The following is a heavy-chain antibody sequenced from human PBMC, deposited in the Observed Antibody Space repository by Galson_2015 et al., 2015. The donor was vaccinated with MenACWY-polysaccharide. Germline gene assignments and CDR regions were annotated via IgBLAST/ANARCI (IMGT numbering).Heavy chain of an antibody. CDR2: INNDGSST. CDR1: GFTFNSYW. Sequence: SLRLSCAASGFTFNSYWMHWVRQAPGKGLAWVSHINNDGSSTNYADSVKGRFTISRDNAKNTLYLQMKSLRAEDTAVYYCVRDNGGIDYWGQGTLVTVSS. CDR3: VRDNGGIDY. V-gene: IGHV3-74*01. D-gene: IGHD3-16*01. J-gene: IGHJ4*02.